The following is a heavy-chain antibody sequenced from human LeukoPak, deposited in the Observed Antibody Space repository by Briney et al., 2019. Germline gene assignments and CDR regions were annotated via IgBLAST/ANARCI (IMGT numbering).Heavy chain of an antibody. V-gene: IGHV4-61*02. CDR2: IYTSGST. CDR3: ARDASIAAAGT. D-gene: IGHD6-13*01. CDR1: GGSISSGSYY. Sequence: PSETLSLTCTVSGGSISSGSYYWSWIRQPAGKGLEWIGRIYTSGSTNYNPSLKSRVTISVDTSKNQFSLKLSSVTAADTAVYACARDASIAAAGTWGQGTLVTVSS. J-gene: IGHJ5*02.